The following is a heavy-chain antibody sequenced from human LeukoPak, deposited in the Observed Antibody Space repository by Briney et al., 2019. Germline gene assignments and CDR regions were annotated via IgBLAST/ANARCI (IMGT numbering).Heavy chain of an antibody. CDR3: AKRIVGAPIDY. CDR1: GLSFSTFA. V-gene: IGHV3-23*01. D-gene: IGHD1-26*01. Sequence: GGSLRLSCAASGLSFSTFAMSWVRQGPARGLEWVSAISGSGGSTYYADSVKGRFTISRDNSKNTLYLQMNSLRAEDTAVYYCAKRIVGAPIDYWGQGTLVTVSS. J-gene: IGHJ4*02. CDR2: ISGSGGST.